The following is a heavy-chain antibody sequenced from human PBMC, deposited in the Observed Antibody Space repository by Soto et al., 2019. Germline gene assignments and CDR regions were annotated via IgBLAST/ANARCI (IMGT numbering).Heavy chain of an antibody. D-gene: IGHD1-26*01. V-gene: IGHV5-51*01. CDR2: IYPGDSDT. CDR3: ARYSGSYWHYLDF. Sequence: GESLKISCKGSGYSLASLWVAWVRQMPEKGLEWIGTIYPGDSDTKYSSAFRGHVTISADTSVSTAYLQWRSLEATDSAIYYCARYSGSYWHYLDFWGQGTLVTVSS. CDR1: GYSLASLW. J-gene: IGHJ4*02.